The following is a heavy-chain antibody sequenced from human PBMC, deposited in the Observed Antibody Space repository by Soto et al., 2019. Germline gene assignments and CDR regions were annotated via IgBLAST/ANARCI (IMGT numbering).Heavy chain of an antibody. CDR2: IRSNTYGGTT. CDR3: ARRKYLDY. J-gene: IGHJ4*02. V-gene: IGHV3-49*03. D-gene: IGHD6-6*01. CDR1: GFTFGDYA. Sequence: HPGGSLRLSCTTSGFTFGDYAMSWFRQAPGKGLEWIGYIRSNTYGGTTEYAASVKGRFTISRDDSKRVAHLQMNSLETEDTAVYFSARRKYLDYWGQGTLVTVSS.